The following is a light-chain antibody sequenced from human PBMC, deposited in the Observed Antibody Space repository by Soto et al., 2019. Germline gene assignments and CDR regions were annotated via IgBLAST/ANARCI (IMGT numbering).Light chain of an antibody. V-gene: IGKV3-20*01. CDR2: GAS. CDR1: QSVSSGY. Sequence: ENVLTQSPGTLSLSPGERATLSCRASQSVSSGYLAWYQQKPGQAPRLLIFGASSRDTDIPDRFSGSGSGTDFTITISRLEPEDFAVYYCQQYGSSPLTFGGGTKVESK. J-gene: IGKJ4*01. CDR3: QQYGSSPLT.